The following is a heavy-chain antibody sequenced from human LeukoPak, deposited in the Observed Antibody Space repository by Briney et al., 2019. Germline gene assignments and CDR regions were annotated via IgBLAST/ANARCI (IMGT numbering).Heavy chain of an antibody. D-gene: IGHD5-12*01. CDR3: ARDRSYLKVATITWFDP. Sequence: ASVKVSCKASGYTFTSYGISWVRQAPGQGLEWMGWIIAYNGNTNYAQKLQGRVTMTTDTSTSTAYMELRSLRSDDTAVYYCARDRSYLKVATITWFDPWGQGTLVTVSP. CDR1: GYTFTSYG. CDR2: IIAYNGNT. J-gene: IGHJ5*02. V-gene: IGHV1-18*01.